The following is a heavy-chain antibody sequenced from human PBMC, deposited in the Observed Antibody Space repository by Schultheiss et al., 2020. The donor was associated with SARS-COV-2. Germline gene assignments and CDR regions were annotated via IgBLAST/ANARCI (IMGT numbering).Heavy chain of an antibody. CDR1: GYSISSGYY. V-gene: IGHV4-38-2*01. D-gene: IGHD4-23*01. CDR2: IYHSGST. J-gene: IGHJ4*02. Sequence: SETLSLTCAVSGYSISSGYYWGWIRQPPGKGLEWIGSIYHSGSTCYNPSLKSRVTISVDTSKNQFSLKLSSVTAADTAVYYCARVRKDYGGLYYFDYWGQGTLVTVSS. CDR3: ARVRKDYGGLYYFDY.